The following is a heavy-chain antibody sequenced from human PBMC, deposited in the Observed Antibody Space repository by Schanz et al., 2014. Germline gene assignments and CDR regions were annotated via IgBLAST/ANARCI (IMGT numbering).Heavy chain of an antibody. J-gene: IGHJ4*02. CDR1: GFTFSSYA. Sequence: VQLVESGGYLVQPGGSLRLSCSASGFTFSSYAMHWVRQASGKGLEYVSAITRSGGGTCYSDSVKGRFTISRDNSKNTLYLQMNSLRAEDTAVYYCAKQIHYDILTVTRNWGQGTLVTVSS. D-gene: IGHD3-9*01. CDR2: ITRSGGGT. CDR3: AKQIHYDILTVTRN. V-gene: IGHV3-64*04.